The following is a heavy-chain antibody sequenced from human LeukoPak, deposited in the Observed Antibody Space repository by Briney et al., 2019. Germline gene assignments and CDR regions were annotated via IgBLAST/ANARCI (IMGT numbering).Heavy chain of an antibody. J-gene: IGHJ4*02. Sequence: PGGSLRLSCAASGFTFSSYGMHWVRQAPGKGLEWVAVISYDGSNKYYADSVKGRFTISRDNSKNTLYLQMNSLRAEDTAVYYCAKQGSYGSNDAFDYWGQGTLVTVSS. CDR3: AKQGSYGSNDAFDY. V-gene: IGHV3-30*18. D-gene: IGHD4-23*01. CDR2: ISYDGSNK. CDR1: GFTFSSYG.